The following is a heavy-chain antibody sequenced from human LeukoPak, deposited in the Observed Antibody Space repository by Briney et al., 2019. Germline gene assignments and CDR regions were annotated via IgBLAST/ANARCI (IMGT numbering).Heavy chain of an antibody. Sequence: ASVKVSCKASGYTFTVYYMHWVRQAPGQGLEWMGWINPNSGGTNYAQKFQGRVTMTRDTSISTAYMELSRLRSDDTAVYYCARSGSPDNWFDPWGQGTLVTVSS. J-gene: IGHJ5*02. V-gene: IGHV1-2*02. CDR1: GYTFTVYY. CDR2: INPNSGGT. D-gene: IGHD6-25*01. CDR3: ARSGSPDNWFDP.